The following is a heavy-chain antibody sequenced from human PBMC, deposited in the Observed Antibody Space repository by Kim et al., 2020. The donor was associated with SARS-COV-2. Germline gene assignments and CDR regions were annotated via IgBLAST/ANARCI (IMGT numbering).Heavy chain of an antibody. Sequence: YSGSTNYNPSLKSRVTISVDTSKNQFSLKLSSVTAADTAVYYCARDLLDPWGQGTLVTVSS. V-gene: IGHV4-59*01. CDR2: YSGST. CDR3: ARDLLDP. J-gene: IGHJ5*02.